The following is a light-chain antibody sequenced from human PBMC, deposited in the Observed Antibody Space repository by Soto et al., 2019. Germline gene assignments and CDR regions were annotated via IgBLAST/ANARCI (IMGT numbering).Light chain of an antibody. CDR2: KTS. J-gene: IGKJ2*01. Sequence: DIQMTQSPSTLSASVGDRVTITCRASQSISSTWLAWYQRKPGKAPKLLVYKTSTLQSGVPSRFSGSGSGTEFTLTISSLQPDDFATYYCQQSNSYPYSFGQGTKLEIK. CDR1: QSISSTW. V-gene: IGKV1-5*03. CDR3: QQSNSYPYS.